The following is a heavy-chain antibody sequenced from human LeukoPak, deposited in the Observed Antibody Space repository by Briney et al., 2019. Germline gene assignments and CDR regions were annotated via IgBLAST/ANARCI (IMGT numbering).Heavy chain of an antibody. J-gene: IGHJ4*02. Sequence: ASVKVSCKASGYTFSSYAMSWVRQAPGKGLEWVSAIGGSGSRRYHADSVKGRFTISRDNSRNTLYLQMNSLRAEDTAVYYCARAYADSGDYEAYWGQGTLATVSS. CDR2: IGGSGSRR. V-gene: IGHV3-23*01. CDR3: ARAYADSGDYEAY. CDR1: GYTFSSYA. D-gene: IGHD4-17*01.